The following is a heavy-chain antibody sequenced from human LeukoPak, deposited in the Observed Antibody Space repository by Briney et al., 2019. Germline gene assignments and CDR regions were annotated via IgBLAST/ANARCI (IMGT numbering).Heavy chain of an antibody. D-gene: IGHD1-26*01. CDR1: GGSISDYY. J-gene: IGHJ3*02. CDR2: MSYDDGA. CDR3: ARFLRGATNALEI. Sequence: SETLSLTCTISGGSISDYYWSWIRQPPGKGLEWVAYMSYDDGATYNPSLKSRVTMSLDTSRNQFSLKLISVTAADTAVYYCARFLRGATNALEIWGQGTMVTVSS. V-gene: IGHV4-59*13.